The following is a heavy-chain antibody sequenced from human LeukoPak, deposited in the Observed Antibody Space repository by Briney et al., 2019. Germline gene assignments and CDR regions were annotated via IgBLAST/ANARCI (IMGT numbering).Heavy chain of an antibody. CDR2: INADGSST. J-gene: IGHJ4*02. Sequence: GGSLRLSCAASGFSFRTFWMHWLRQVPGKGLVWVSRINADGSSTTYADSVKGRFTISRDNAKNTLYLQMNSLRAEDTAVYYCVSDSGGRPGGDSWGQGTLVTVSS. V-gene: IGHV3-74*01. CDR3: VSDSGGRPGGDS. CDR1: GFSFRTFW. D-gene: IGHD1-26*01.